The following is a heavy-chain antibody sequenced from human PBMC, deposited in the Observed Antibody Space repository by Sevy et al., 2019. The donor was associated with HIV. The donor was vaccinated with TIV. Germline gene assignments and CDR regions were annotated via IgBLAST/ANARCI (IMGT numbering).Heavy chain of an antibody. V-gene: IGHV3-48*03. D-gene: IGHD3-22*01. CDR2: ISSDGTTL. CDR1: GFTFSSYE. J-gene: IGHJ4*02. CDR3: ARDLDDNSGYYYGAIDY. Sequence: RGSLRLSCAASGFTFSSYEMNWVRQAPGKGLEWVSYISSDGTTLYYADSVKGRFTISRDNAQNSVSLQMNSLRAEDTAVYYCARDLDDNSGYYYGAIDYWGQGTLVTVSS.